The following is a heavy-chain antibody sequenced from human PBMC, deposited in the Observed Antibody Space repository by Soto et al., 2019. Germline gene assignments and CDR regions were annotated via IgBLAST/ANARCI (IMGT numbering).Heavy chain of an antibody. CDR3: ASEIAAAGTSYYGMDV. J-gene: IGHJ6*02. CDR2: IDPSDSYT. CDR1: GYSFTSYW. D-gene: IGHD6-13*01. Sequence: PGESLKISCKGSGYSFTSYWISWVRQMPGKGLEWMGRIDPSDSYTNYSPSFQGHVTISADKSISTAYLQWSSLKASDTAMYYCASEIAAAGTSYYGMDVWGQGTTVTVS. V-gene: IGHV5-10-1*01.